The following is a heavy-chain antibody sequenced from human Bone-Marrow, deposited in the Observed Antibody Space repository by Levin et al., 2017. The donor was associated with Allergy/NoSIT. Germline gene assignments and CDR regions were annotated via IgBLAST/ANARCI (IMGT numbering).Heavy chain of an antibody. Sequence: GGSLRLSCKGSGYSFTNYWIGWVRQMPGKGLEWMGIIYPSDSDTRYSPSFQGQVTISADKSISIAYLQWNSLKASDTAMYYCARPAGSDNWGKTGWYFDLWGRGTLVTVSS. CDR2: IYPSDSDT. D-gene: IGHD7-27*01. V-gene: IGHV5-51*01. J-gene: IGHJ2*01. CDR1: GYSFTNYW. CDR3: ARPAGSDNWGKTGWYFDL.